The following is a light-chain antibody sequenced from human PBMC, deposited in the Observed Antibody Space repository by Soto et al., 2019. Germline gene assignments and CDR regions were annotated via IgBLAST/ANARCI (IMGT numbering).Light chain of an antibody. Sequence: QSALTQPASVSGSPGQSITISCTGTSSDVGGYNYVSWYQQHPGKAPKLMIYEVSHRPSGVSNRFSGSKSGNTASLTISGLQAEDEADYYCSSSTSTNTHWVFGGGTKVTVL. CDR3: SSSTSTNTHWV. CDR2: EVS. V-gene: IGLV2-14*01. J-gene: IGLJ3*02. CDR1: SSDVGGYNY.